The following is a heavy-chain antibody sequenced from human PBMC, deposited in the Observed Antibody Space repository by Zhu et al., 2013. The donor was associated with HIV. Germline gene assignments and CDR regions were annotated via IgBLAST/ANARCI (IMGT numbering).Heavy chain of an antibody. CDR1: GGTFSSYA. V-gene: IGHV1-69*01. CDR2: IIPIFGTA. Sequence: QVQLVQSGAEVKKPGSSVKVSCKASGGTFSSYAISWVRQAPGQGLEWMGGIIPIFGTANYAQKFQGRVTITADESTSTAYMELSSLRSEDTAVYYCARLGYCSSTSCYNYGMDVWGQGTTVTVSS. D-gene: IGHD2-2*01. CDR3: ARLGYCSSTSCYNYGMDV. J-gene: IGHJ6*02.